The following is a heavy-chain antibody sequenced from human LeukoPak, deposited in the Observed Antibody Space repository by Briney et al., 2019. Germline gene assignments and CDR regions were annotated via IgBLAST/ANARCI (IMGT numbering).Heavy chain of an antibody. CDR1: GFTFSSYA. CDR2: ISYDGSNK. Sequence: PGRSLRLSCAASGFTFSSYAMHWVRQAPGKGLEWMVVISYDGSNKYYADSVKGRFTISRDNSKNTLYLQMNSLRAEDTAVYYCARDAYYYGSGSYAPPDVWGKGTTVTVSS. J-gene: IGHJ6*04. CDR3: ARDAYYYGSGSYAPPDV. D-gene: IGHD3-10*01. V-gene: IGHV3-30*04.